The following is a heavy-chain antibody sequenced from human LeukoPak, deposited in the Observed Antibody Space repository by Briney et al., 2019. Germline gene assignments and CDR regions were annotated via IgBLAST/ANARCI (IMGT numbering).Heavy chain of an antibody. CDR3: ARRQASCSNGVCYTLYDMDV. J-gene: IGHJ6*02. D-gene: IGHD2-8*01. Sequence: AGESLKISCKGSGYSFTSYWIGWVRQMPGKGREWMGLIFPGDFDTRYSPSFQGQVTISADKSISTAYLQWSSLKASDTAMYYCARRQASCSNGVCYTLYDMDVWGQGITVTVSS. V-gene: IGHV5-51*01. CDR2: IFPGDFDT. CDR1: GYSFTSYW.